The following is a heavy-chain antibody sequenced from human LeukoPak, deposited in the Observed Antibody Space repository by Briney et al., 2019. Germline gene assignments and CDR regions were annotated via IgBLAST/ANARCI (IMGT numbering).Heavy chain of an antibody. V-gene: IGHV3-74*01. D-gene: IGHD3-10*01. CDR3: ARDQGFGELDY. CDR1: GFPFSSYW. CDR2: INSDGSST. J-gene: IGHJ4*02. Sequence: GSLRLSCAASGFPFSSYWMHWVRQAPGKGLVWVSRINSDGSSTSYADSVKGRSTISRDNAKNTLYLQMNSLRAEDTAVYYCARDQGFGELDYWGQGTLVTVSS.